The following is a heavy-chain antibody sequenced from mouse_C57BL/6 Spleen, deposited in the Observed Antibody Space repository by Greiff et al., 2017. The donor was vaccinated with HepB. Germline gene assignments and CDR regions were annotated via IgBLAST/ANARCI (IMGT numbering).Heavy chain of an antibody. D-gene: IGHD1-1*01. CDR2: IYPGSGST. J-gene: IGHJ2*01. V-gene: IGHV1-55*01. Sequence: QVQLKQPGAELVKPGASVKMSCKASGYTFTSYWITWVKQRPGQGLEWIGDIYPGSGSTNYNEKFKSKATLTVDTTSSTAYMQLSSLTTADSAVYYCARSGDVYYYGSERLCYFGSGGQGTTLTVSS. CDR3: ARSGDVYYYGSERLCYFGS. CDR1: GYTFTSYW.